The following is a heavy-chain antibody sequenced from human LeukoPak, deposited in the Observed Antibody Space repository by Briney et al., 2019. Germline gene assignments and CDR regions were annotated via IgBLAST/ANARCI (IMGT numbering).Heavy chain of an antibody. J-gene: IGHJ4*02. Sequence: GESLKISCKGSGYIFTSYWIGWVRQMPGKGLEWMGIIYPGDSDTRYSPSFQGQVTISADKSISTAYLQWSSLKASDTAMYYCARRYCSGGSCYSVLDYWGQGTLVTVSS. CDR3: ARRYCSGGSCYSVLDY. D-gene: IGHD2-15*01. CDR1: GYIFTSYW. V-gene: IGHV5-51*01. CDR2: IYPGDSDT.